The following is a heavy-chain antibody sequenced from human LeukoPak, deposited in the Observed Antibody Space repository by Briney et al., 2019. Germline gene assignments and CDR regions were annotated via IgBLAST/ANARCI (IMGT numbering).Heavy chain of an antibody. CDR2: ISWNSGSI. V-gene: IGHV3-9*01. CDR1: GFTFDDYA. Sequence: GGSLRLSCAASGFTFDDYAMHWVRHAPGKGLEWVSGISWNSGSIGYADSVKGRFTISRDNAKNSLYLQMNSLRAEDTALYYCAKGPGGWSGYNWLDPWGQGTLVTVSS. CDR3: AKGPGGWSGYNWLDP. J-gene: IGHJ5*02. D-gene: IGHD6-19*01.